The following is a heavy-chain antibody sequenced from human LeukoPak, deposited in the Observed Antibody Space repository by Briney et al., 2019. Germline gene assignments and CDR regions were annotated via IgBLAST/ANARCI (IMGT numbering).Heavy chain of an antibody. CDR3: ARVTLAYEWLFHDYYYYGMDV. Sequence: SGKVSCKASGGTFTSYAISWVRQAPGQGLELMGRIIPILGRANYAQKFQGRVTITADKSTSTAYMELSSLRSEDTAVYYCARVTLAYEWLFHDYYYYGMDVWGQGTTVTVSS. J-gene: IGHJ6*02. V-gene: IGHV1-69*04. D-gene: IGHD3-3*01. CDR2: IIPILGRA. CDR1: GGTFTSYA.